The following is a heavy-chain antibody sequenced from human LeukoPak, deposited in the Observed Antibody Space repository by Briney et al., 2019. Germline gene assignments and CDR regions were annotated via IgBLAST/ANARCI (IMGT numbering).Heavy chain of an antibody. CDR3: ARGVRYDYVWGSYRSGNNWFDP. J-gene: IGHJ5*02. V-gene: IGHV4-39*07. Sequence: SETPSLTCTVSGGSVSRSPYYWGWIRQPPGKGLEWIGSIYYSGGTYYNPSLKSRVTISVDTSKNQFSLKLSSVTAADTAVYYCARGVRYDYVWGSYRSGNNWFDPWGQGTLVTVSS. CDR1: GGSVSRSPYY. CDR2: IYYSGGT. D-gene: IGHD3-16*02.